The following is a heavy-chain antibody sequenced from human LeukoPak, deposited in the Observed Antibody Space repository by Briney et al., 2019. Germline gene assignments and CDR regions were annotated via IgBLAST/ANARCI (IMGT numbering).Heavy chain of an antibody. D-gene: IGHD2-2*01. CDR2: IRYDGSNK. CDR3: AKDLSVVPAASAGGGAMDV. J-gene: IGHJ6*03. Sequence: GGSLRLSCAASGFTFSSYGMHWVRQAPGKGQEWVAFIRYDGSNKYYADSVKGRFTISRDNSKNTLYLQMNSLRAEDTAVYYCAKDLSVVPAASAGGGAMDVWGKGTTVTISS. V-gene: IGHV3-30*02. CDR1: GFTFSSYG.